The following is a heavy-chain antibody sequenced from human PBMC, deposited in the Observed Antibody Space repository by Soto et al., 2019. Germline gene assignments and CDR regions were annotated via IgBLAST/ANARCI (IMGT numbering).Heavy chain of an antibody. CDR3: ARHKSSSWYPDYYSYYGMDV. CDR2: IYPGDSDP. CDR1: GYSFTIYW. J-gene: IGHJ6*02. Sequence: GESLKISCTGSGYSFTIYWIGWVLQMPGKGLEWMGIIYPGDSDPRYSPSFQGQVTISADKSTGTAYLQWNSLKASDTAMYYCARHKSSSWYPDYYSYYGMDVWGQGTTVTVSS. D-gene: IGHD6-13*01. V-gene: IGHV5-51*01.